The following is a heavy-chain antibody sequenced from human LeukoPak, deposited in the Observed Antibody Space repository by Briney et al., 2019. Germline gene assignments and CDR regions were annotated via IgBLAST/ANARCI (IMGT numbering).Heavy chain of an antibody. Sequence: SVKVSCKASGGTFSSYAISWVRQAPGQGLEWMGRIIPIFGTANYAQKFQGRVTITTDESTSTAYMELSSLRSEDTAVYYCTRDLTKYWYFDLWGRGTLVTVSS. D-gene: IGHD1-14*01. CDR2: IIPIFGTA. V-gene: IGHV1-69*05. CDR3: TRDLTKYWYFDL. CDR1: GGTFSSYA. J-gene: IGHJ2*01.